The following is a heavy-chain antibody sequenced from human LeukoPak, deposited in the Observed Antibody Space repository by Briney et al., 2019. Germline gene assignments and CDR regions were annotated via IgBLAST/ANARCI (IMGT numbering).Heavy chain of an antibody. Sequence: GGSLRPSCAASGFTFTNYAMSWVRQAPGKGLEWVSTISESGGSTNYADSVKGRFTISRDNSKNTLYLQMNSLRAEDTALYYCAKGWSYFLDNWGQGTLVTVSS. V-gene: IGHV3-23*01. D-gene: IGHD6-13*01. J-gene: IGHJ4*02. CDR3: AKGWSYFLDN. CDR2: ISESGGST. CDR1: GFTFTNYA.